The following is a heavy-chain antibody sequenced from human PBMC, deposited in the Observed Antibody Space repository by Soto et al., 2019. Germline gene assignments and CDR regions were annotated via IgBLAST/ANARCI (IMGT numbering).Heavy chain of an antibody. J-gene: IGHJ4*02. CDR2: INAGGGST. CDR3: AREKGGLSDY. V-gene: IGHV1-46*01. Sequence: ASVKVSFKASEYTFAGYYIHWVRQAPGQGLEWVGIINAGGGSTIYAQKFQDRVTMTSDTSTNTVYMDLSSLTSEDTAVYYCAREKGGLSDYWGQGTLVTVSS. CDR1: EYTFAGYY. D-gene: IGHD3-16*01.